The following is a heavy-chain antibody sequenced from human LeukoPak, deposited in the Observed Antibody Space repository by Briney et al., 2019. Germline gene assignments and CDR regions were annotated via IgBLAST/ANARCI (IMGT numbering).Heavy chain of an antibody. CDR3: AKDLGPGSMATSPGFDY. CDR2: ISYDGSNK. V-gene: IGHV3-30-3*01. CDR1: GFTLSSYA. D-gene: IGHD5-24*01. Sequence: GGSLRLSCAASGFTLSSYAMHWVRQAPGKGLEWVAVISYDGSNKYYADSVKGRFTISRDNAKTSLYLQMNSLRAEDTALYYCAKDLGPGSMATSPGFDYWGQGTLVTVSS. J-gene: IGHJ4*02.